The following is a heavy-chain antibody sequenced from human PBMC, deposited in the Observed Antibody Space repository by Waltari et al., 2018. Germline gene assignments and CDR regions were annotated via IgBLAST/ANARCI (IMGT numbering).Heavy chain of an antibody. D-gene: IGHD1-26*01. CDR1: RPACRNWG. CDR3: ATGSAYYCDT. CDR2: IRPSGYTT. J-gene: IGHJ5*02. Sequence: QLVDSGGGLVPPGGPLRLTCISSRPACRNWGMHWVRPAPGGGMELVSAIRPSGYTTDYADSVKGRFTISRDNSKNTIYLQMDSLRLEDMAVYYCATGSAYYCDTWGQGILVTVAS. V-gene: IGHV3-64*07.